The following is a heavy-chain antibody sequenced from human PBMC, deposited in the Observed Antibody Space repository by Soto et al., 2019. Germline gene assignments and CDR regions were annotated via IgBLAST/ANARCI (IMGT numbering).Heavy chain of an antibody. D-gene: IGHD3-10*01. Sequence: SETLSLTCAVYGGSFGGYYWSWIRQPPGKGLEWIGEINHSGSTNYNPSLKSRVTISVDTSKNQFSLKLSSVTAADTAVYYCARGSTVRGVIITWRYNWFDPWGQGTLVTVSS. V-gene: IGHV4-34*01. CDR1: GGSFGGYY. CDR3: ARGSTVRGVIITWRYNWFDP. CDR2: INHSGST. J-gene: IGHJ5*02.